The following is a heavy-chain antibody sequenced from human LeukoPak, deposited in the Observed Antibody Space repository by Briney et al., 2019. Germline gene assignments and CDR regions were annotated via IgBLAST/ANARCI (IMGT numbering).Heavy chain of an antibody. Sequence: GGSLRLSCAASGFTFSSYPLNWVRQAPGKRPEWVSAISGSGTSTSYADSLKGRFSISRDNSKNTLYLQMNSLRAEDTAVYYCAKAGGNSFFESWGQGTLVTVSS. CDR2: ISGSGTST. J-gene: IGHJ4*02. CDR3: AKAGGNSFFES. CDR1: GFTFSSYP. V-gene: IGHV3-23*01. D-gene: IGHD1-7*01.